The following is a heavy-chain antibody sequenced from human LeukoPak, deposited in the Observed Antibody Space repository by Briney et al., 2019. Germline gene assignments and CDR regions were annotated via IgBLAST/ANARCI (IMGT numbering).Heavy chain of an antibody. V-gene: IGHV3-48*02. Sequence: PGGSLRLSCAASGFTFSRYTMNWVSQAPGKGLEWVSHISTSGSAMYYADSVKGRFTISRDNAKDSLYLQMNSLRDEDTAVYYCASSGSYRFDYWGQGTLVTVSS. D-gene: IGHD1-26*01. CDR3: ASSGSYRFDY. CDR2: ISTSGSAM. CDR1: GFTFSRYT. J-gene: IGHJ4*02.